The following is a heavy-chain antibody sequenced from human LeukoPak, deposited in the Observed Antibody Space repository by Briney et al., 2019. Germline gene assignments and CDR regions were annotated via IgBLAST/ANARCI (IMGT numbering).Heavy chain of an antibody. Sequence: SGPTLVNPTQTLTLTCTFSGFSLSTSGMCVSWIRQPPGKALEWLARIDWDDDKYYSTSLKTWLTISKDTSKNQVVLTMTNMDPVDTATYYCARTPPNWNDEDYWGQGTLVTVSS. V-gene: IGHV2-70*11. CDR3: ARTPPNWNDEDY. CDR1: GFSLSTSGMC. J-gene: IGHJ4*02. CDR2: IDWDDDK. D-gene: IGHD1-20*01.